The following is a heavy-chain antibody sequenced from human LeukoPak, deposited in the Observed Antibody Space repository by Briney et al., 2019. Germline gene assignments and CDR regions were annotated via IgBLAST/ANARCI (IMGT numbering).Heavy chain of an antibody. CDR3: AGPYCSGGSCYRYTDAFDI. V-gene: IGHV4-4*07. CDR1: GGSISSYY. J-gene: IGHJ3*02. CDR2: IYTSGST. Sequence: PSETLSLTCTVSGGSISSYYWSWIRQPAGKGLEWIGRIYTSGSTNYNPSLKSRVTMSVDTSKNQLSLKLSSVTAADTAVYYCAGPYCSGGSCYRYTDAFDIWGQGTMVTVSS. D-gene: IGHD2-15*01.